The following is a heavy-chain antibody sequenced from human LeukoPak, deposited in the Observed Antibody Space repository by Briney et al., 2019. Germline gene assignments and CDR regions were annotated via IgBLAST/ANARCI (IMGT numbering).Heavy chain of an antibody. D-gene: IGHD6-6*01. V-gene: IGHV4-34*01. CDR2: INHSGST. CDR3: AGHIGGSSRLDS. J-gene: IGHJ4*02. Sequence: SETLSLTCAVYGGSFSGYYWSWIRQPPGKGLEWIGEINHSGSTNYNPSLKSRVTISVDTSKNQFSLKLSSVTAADTAVYYCAGHIGGSSRLDSWGPGTLVFVSS. CDR1: GGSFSGYY.